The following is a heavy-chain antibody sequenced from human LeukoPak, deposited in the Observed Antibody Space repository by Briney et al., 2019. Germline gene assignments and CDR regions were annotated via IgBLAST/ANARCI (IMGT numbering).Heavy chain of an antibody. J-gene: IGHJ3*02. V-gene: IGHV3-30-3*01. CDR1: GFTFSSYA. D-gene: IGHD3-10*01. CDR2: ISYDGSNK. CDR3: ARGSEDRGNAFDI. Sequence: GGSLRLSCAASGFTFSSYAMHWVRQAPGKGLEWVAVISYDGSNKYYADSVKGRFTISRDNSKNTLYLQMNSLRAEDTAVYYCARGSEDRGNAFDIWGQGTMVTVSS.